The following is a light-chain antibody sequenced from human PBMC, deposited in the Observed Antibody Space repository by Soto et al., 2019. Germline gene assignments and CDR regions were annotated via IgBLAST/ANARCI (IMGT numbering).Light chain of an antibody. Sequence: IVITQSPDSLAVSLGERATINCKSSRSVLSSSDNRNYLGWFQQKPGHPPRLLIYWASTRGSGVPDRFSGRGYGTDFTLTISSLQAEDGAVYYCHHYYSTPLTFGQGTRLEIK. CDR3: HHYYSTPLT. V-gene: IGKV4-1*01. CDR2: WAS. J-gene: IGKJ5*01. CDR1: RSVLSSSDNRNY.